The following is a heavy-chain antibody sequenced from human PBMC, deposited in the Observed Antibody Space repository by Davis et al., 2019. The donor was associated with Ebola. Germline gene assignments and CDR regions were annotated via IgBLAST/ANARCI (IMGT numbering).Heavy chain of an antibody. D-gene: IGHD4-17*01. CDR3: ARGNYGDYIVLYYYNMDV. Sequence: MPSETLSLTCTVSGGSINNYFWSWIRQSPGKGLEWIGNIHYLGNTNYNPSLKSRVTMSVDTSKNQFSLKLSSVTAADTAVYYCARGNYGDYIVLYYYNMDVWGQGTPVTVSS. CDR2: IHYLGNT. CDR1: GGSINNYF. V-gene: IGHV4-59*01. J-gene: IGHJ6*02.